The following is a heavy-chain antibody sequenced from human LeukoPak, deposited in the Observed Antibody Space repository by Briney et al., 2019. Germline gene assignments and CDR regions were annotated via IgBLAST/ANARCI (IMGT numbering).Heavy chain of an antibody. J-gene: IGHJ6*03. CDR2: IYTSGST. V-gene: IGHV4-61*02. CDR1: GGSISSGSYY. D-gene: IGHD2-2*01. Sequence: SQTLSLTCTVSGGSISSGSYYWSWIRQPAGKGLEWIGRIYTSGSTNYNPSLKSRVTISVDTSKNQFSLKLSSVTAADTAVYYCARDPSDIVVVPAAINRPMDVWGKGTTVTVSS. CDR3: ARDPSDIVVVPAAINRPMDV.